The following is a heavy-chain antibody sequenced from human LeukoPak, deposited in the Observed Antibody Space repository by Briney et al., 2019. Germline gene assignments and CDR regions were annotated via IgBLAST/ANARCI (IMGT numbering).Heavy chain of an antibody. J-gene: IGHJ4*02. V-gene: IGHV1-3*01. CDR1: GYTFTSYA. CDR2: INAGNGNT. D-gene: IGHD4-23*01. CDR3: ARGWIAETTVVTPYNY. Sequence: GASVKVSCKASGYTFTSYAMHWVRQAPGQRLEWMGWINAGNGNTKYSQKFQGRVTITRDTSASTAYMELSSLRSDDTAVYYCARGWIAETTVVTPYNYWGQGTLVTVSS.